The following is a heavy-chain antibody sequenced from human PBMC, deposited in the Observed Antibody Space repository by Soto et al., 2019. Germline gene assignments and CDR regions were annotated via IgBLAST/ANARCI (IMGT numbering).Heavy chain of an antibody. D-gene: IGHD2-21*02. Sequence: SETLSLTCTVSGGSISSGGYYWSWIRQHPGKGLEWIGYIYYSGSTYYNPSLKSRVTISVDTSKDQFSLKLSSVTAADTAVYYCARDRVVVTAIRDYYYGMDVWGQGTTLTVSS. V-gene: IGHV4-31*03. CDR2: IYYSGST. CDR3: ARDRVVVTAIRDYYYGMDV. J-gene: IGHJ6*02. CDR1: GGSISSGGYY.